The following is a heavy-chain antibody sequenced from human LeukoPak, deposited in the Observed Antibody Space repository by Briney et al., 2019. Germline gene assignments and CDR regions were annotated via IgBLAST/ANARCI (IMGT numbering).Heavy chain of an antibody. J-gene: IGHJ6*02. CDR2: INHSGST. Sequence: SETLSLTCAVYGGSFSGYYWSWIRQPPGKGLEWIGEINHSGSTNYNPSLKSRVTISVDTSKNQFSLKLSSVTAADTAVYYCARGPYSQQPIYYYYYYGMDVWGQGTTVTVSS. CDR3: ARGPYSQQPIYYYYYYGMDV. CDR1: GGSFSGYY. V-gene: IGHV4-34*01. D-gene: IGHD2-21*01.